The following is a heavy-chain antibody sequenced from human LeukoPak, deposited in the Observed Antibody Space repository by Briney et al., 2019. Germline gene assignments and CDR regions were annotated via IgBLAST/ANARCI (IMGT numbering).Heavy chain of an antibody. CDR1: GGSISSYY. D-gene: IGHD3-22*01. Sequence: SETLSLTCTVSGGSISSYYWSWIRQPPGKGLEWIAYISDIGSINYNPSLKSRVTISLDTSKNQFSLKLSSVTAADTAVYYCARGPYDSSGYYGYYFDYWGQGTLVTVSS. CDR3: ARGPYDSSGYYGYYFDY. V-gene: IGHV4-59*12. J-gene: IGHJ4*02. CDR2: ISDIGSI.